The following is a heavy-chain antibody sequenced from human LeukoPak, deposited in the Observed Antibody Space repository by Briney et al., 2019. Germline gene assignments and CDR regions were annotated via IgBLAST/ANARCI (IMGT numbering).Heavy chain of an antibody. CDR3: ARVYPYCARTNCWFGY. CDR2: INGDGSST. D-gene: IGHD2-2*01. V-gene: IGHV3-74*01. J-gene: IGHJ4*02. Sequence: GGSLRLSCAASGFTFSIYWMHWVRQAPGKGLVWVSHINGDGSSTSYADSVKGRFTISRDNAKNTLYLQMNSLKAEDTAVYYCARVYPYCARTNCWFGYWGQGTLVTVSS. CDR1: GFTFSIYW.